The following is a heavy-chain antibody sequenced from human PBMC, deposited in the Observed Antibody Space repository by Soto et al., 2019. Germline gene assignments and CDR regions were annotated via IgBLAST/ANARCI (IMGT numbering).Heavy chain of an antibody. J-gene: IGHJ1*01. CDR3: SFKPTTDSQDSLYFDH. V-gene: IGHV3-74*03. CDR2: INSDGTIT. Sequence: PGGSLRLSCAAPEFSFSNYWMYWVRQAPGKGMVWVSRINSDGTITTYAESVKGRFTISRDNVKNMLYLEMNNLGTEDTAVYYCSFKPTTDSQDSLYFDHWGLGTLVTVSS. D-gene: IGHD4-4*01. CDR1: EFSFSNYW.